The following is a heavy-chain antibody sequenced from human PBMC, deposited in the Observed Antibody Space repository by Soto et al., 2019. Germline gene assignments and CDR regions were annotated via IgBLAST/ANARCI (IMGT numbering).Heavy chain of an antibody. V-gene: IGHV4-59*08. CDR1: GGSISSYY. D-gene: IGHD6-19*01. Sequence: QVQLQESGPGLGKPLETLSLTCTVSGGSISSYYWSWIRQPPGKGLEWIGYIYYSGSTNYNPSLKSRVTISVDTSKNQFSLKLSSVTAADTAVYYCASSGKNPYYFDYWGQGTLVTVSS. CDR2: IYYSGST. J-gene: IGHJ4*02. CDR3: ASSGKNPYYFDY.